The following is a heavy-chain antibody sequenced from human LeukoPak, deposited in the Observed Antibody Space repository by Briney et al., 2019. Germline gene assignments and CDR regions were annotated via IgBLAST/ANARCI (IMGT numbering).Heavy chain of an antibody. CDR2: IYHSGST. J-gene: IGHJ6*03. Sequence: SETLSLTCAVSGGSISSGGYSWSWIRQPPGKGLEWIGYIYHSGSTYYNPSLKSRVTISVDRSKNQFSLKLSSVTAADTAVYYCARGELVIVPAVNYYYYYMDVWGKGTTVTVSS. V-gene: IGHV4-30-2*01. CDR1: GGSISSGGYS. D-gene: IGHD2-2*01. CDR3: ARGELVIVPAVNYYYYYMDV.